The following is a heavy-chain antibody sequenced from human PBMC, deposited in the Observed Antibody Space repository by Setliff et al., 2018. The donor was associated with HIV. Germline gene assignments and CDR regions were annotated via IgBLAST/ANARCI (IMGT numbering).Heavy chain of an antibody. D-gene: IGHD3-10*01. J-gene: IGHJ4*02. CDR3: ARGRDKYGPIDY. CDR1: GGSMNSYY. V-gene: IGHV4-59*01. CDR2: IYYSGST. Sequence: SETLSLTCTVSGGSMNSYYWNWIRQPPGKGLEWIGYIYYSGSTNYNPSLKSRVTISVDTSKNQFSLKLSSVTAADTAVYYCARGRDKYGPIDYWGQGTLVTVSS.